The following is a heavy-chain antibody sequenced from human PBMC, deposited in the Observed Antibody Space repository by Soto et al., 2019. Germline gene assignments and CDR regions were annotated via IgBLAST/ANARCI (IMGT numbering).Heavy chain of an antibody. Sequence: VGSLRLSCAASGFTFSSYAMSWVRQDPGKGLEWVSAISGSGGSTYYADSVKGRFTISRDNSKNTLYLQMNSLRAEDTAVYYCAKRYCSSTSCHLRDIVYYYYYGMDVWGQGTTDTVS. CDR2: ISGSGGST. CDR1: GFTFSSYA. V-gene: IGHV3-23*01. D-gene: IGHD2-2*01. CDR3: AKRYCSSTSCHLRDIVYYYYYGMDV. J-gene: IGHJ6*02.